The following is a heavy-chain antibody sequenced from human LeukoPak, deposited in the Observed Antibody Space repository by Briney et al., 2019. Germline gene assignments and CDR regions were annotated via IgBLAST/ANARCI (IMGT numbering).Heavy chain of an antibody. CDR1: GYTFTSYG. CDR3: ARHDSSSWYTFFFDY. Sequence: ASVKVSCKASGYTFTSYGISWVRQAPGQGLEWMGWISAYNGNTNYAQKLQGRVTMTTDTSTSTAYMELRSLRSDDTAAYYCARHDSSSWYTFFFDYWGQGTLVTVSS. J-gene: IGHJ4*02. CDR2: ISAYNGNT. D-gene: IGHD6-13*01. V-gene: IGHV1-18*01.